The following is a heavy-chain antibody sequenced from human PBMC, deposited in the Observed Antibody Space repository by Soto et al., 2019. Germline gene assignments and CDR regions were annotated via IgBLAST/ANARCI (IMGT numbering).Heavy chain of an antibody. CDR3: ARWARSSIGGKDFDS. CDR1: GGSITSYY. J-gene: IGHJ4*02. D-gene: IGHD1-26*01. CDR2: IHHSGKT. V-gene: IGHV4-34*01. Sequence: SETLSLTCAVYGGSITSYYWSWIRQPPGKGLEWIGEIHHSGKTNYNPSLKSRVLISLDTSKNHFFLSLTSVTAADTAVYYCARWARSSIGGKDFDSWGQGTLVTVSS.